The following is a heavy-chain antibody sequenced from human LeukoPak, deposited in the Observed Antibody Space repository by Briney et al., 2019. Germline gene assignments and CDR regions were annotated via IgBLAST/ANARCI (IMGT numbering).Heavy chain of an antibody. J-gene: IGHJ4*02. CDR2: ISGDGRAI. Sequence: PGGSLRLSCVASGFASSSYEMSWVRQAPGKGLEGVSFISGDGRAIHYADSVRGRFTISADNARNSVFLQMNSLRAEDTAVYYCATSLSGWFGPSAYYCGQGTLVTVSS. CDR1: GFASSSYE. D-gene: IGHD6-19*01. CDR3: ATSLSGWFGPSAYY. V-gene: IGHV3-48*03.